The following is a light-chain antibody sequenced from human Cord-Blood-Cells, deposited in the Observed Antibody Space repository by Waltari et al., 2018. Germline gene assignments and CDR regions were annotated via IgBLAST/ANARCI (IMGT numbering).Light chain of an antibody. V-gene: IGLV1-47*01. J-gene: IGLJ3*02. Sequence: QSVLTQPPSASGTPGQRVTISCSGSSSNIGSNYVYWYQQLPGTAPKPLIYRNNQRPSGVPDRFSGSKSGTSASLAISGLRSEDEADYYCAAWDDSLSGPVWVFGGGTKLTVL. CDR3: AAWDDSLSGPVWV. CDR2: RNN. CDR1: SSNIGSNY.